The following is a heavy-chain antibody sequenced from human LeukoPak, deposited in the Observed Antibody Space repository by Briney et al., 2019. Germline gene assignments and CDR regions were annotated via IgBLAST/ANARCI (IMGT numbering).Heavy chain of an antibody. CDR3: ARDNTGFDY. CDR2: ISYDGSNK. CDR1: GFTFSSYA. Sequence: GGSLRLSCAASGFTFSSYAMHWVRQAPGKGLEWVAVISYDGSNKYYADSVKGRFTISRDNSKNTLYLQMNSLRAEDTAVYYCARDNTGFDYWGQGTLDTVSS. D-gene: IGHD1-14*01. V-gene: IGHV3-30*04. J-gene: IGHJ4*02.